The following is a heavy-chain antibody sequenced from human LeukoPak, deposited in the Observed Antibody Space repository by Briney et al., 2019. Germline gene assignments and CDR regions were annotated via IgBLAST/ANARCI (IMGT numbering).Heavy chain of an antibody. CDR3: AKEGERVRYFEVYYYMDV. CDR2: ISYDGSNK. D-gene: IGHD3-9*01. J-gene: IGHJ6*03. CDR1: GFTFSSYG. Sequence: PGGSLRLSCAAFGFTFSSYGMHWVRQAPGKGLEWVAVISYDGSNKYYADSVKGRFTISRDNSKNTLYLQMNSLRAEDTAVYYCAKEGERVRYFEVYYYMDVWGKGTTVTVSS. V-gene: IGHV3-30*12.